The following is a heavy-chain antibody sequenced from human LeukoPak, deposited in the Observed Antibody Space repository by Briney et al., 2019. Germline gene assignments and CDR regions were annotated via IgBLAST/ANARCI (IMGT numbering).Heavy chain of an antibody. Sequence: GGSLRLSCAASGFTFSRYWMHWVRQAPGKGLVWVSRINSDGSSTNYAGSVKGRFIISRDNAKNTLYLQMNSLRAEATAVYYCASDLKWELLQPFDYWGQGTLVTVSS. CDR2: INSDGSST. CDR3: ASDLKWELLQPFDY. CDR1: GFTFSRYW. D-gene: IGHD1-26*01. V-gene: IGHV3-74*01. J-gene: IGHJ4*02.